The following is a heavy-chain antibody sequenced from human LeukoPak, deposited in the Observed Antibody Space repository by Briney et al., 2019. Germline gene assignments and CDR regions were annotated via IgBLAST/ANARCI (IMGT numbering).Heavy chain of an antibody. CDR1: GFTFSNYA. Sequence: PGGSLRLSCSASGFTFSNYAMNWVRQAPGKGLEWVSSFGTRSSSIYYAHSVTGRFIVSRDNAKNSLFLQMNSLRAEDTAVYYCAKGGKWDVTPFDYWGQGTLVTVSS. J-gene: IGHJ4*02. D-gene: IGHD1-26*01. V-gene: IGHV3-21*04. CDR3: AKGGKWDVTPFDY. CDR2: FGTRSSSI.